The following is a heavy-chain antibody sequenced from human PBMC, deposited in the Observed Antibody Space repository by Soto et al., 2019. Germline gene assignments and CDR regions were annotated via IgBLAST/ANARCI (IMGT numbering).Heavy chain of an antibody. V-gene: IGHV3-72*01. J-gene: IGHJ4*02. Sequence: EVQLVESGGALVQPGGSLRLSCAASGFTFSDHYMDWVRQAAGKGLEWVGRTRNKGNSYTTEYAASVKDRFTISRDDSKTSFYLQWTALGTGNTAVYYVTSPWGDYRYFDYWGQGTLVTVSS. D-gene: IGHD4-17*01. CDR1: GFTFSDHY. CDR2: TRNKGNSYTT. CDR3: TSPWGDYRYFDY.